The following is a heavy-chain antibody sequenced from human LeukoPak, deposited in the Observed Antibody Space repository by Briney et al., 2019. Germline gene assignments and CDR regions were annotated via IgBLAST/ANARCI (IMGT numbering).Heavy chain of an antibody. CDR2: VSFNGNNK. J-gene: IGHJ4*02. CDR3: AKDGPHPYYYDSSGYYYD. CDR1: GFTFSSYA. V-gene: IGHV3-30-3*01. D-gene: IGHD3-22*01. Sequence: PPGGSLRLSCAASGFTFSSYAMHWVRQAPGRGLEWVAVVSFNGNNKYFADSVKGRFTISRDNSKNTLYLQMNSLRAEDTAVYYCAKDGPHPYYYDSSGYYYDWGQGTLVTVSS.